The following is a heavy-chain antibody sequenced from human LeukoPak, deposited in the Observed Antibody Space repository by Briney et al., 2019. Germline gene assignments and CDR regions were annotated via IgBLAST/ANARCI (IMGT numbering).Heavy chain of an antibody. CDR3: ARATWELPFDY. CDR1: GFTFSSYW. J-gene: IGHJ4*02. D-gene: IGHD1-26*01. CDR2: IKQDGSQK. V-gene: IGHV3-7*01. Sequence: GGSLRLSCAASGFTFSSYWMSWVRQAPGKGLEWVANIKQDGSQKYYVDSVKGRFTISRDNAKNSLYLQMNSLRAEDTAVYYCARATWELPFDYWGQGTLVTVSS.